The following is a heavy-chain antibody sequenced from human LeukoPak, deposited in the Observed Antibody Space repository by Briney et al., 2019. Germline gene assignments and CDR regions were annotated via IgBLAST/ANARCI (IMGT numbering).Heavy chain of an antibody. V-gene: IGHV1-2*06. CDR3: ARDRDGAGRIVL. CDR1: AYDFTGYH. D-gene: IGHD5-24*01. Sequence: GASVKVSCKVVAYDFTGYHIHWGRQAPGQGPEWMGRLNPNTGHAVYAFKFQGRVTITRDTSINTAYMEVTRLTSDDTALYYCARDRDGAGRIVLWGQGTLVTVSS. J-gene: IGHJ4*02. CDR2: LNPNTGHA.